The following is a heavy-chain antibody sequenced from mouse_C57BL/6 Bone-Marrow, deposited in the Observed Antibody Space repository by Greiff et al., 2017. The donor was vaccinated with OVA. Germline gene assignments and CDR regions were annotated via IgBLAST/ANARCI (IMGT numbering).Heavy chain of an antibody. CDR3: ASKSTTVSFFDY. J-gene: IGHJ2*01. D-gene: IGHD1-1*01. Sequence: EVQLVESGPVLVKPGASVKMSCKASGYTFTDYYMNWVKQSHGKSLEWIGVINPYNGGTSYNQKFKGKATLTVDKSSSTAYMELNSLTSEDSAVXSVASKSTTVSFFDYCCQVTTLIFSA. V-gene: IGHV1-19*01. CDR1: GYTFTDYY. CDR2: INPYNGGT.